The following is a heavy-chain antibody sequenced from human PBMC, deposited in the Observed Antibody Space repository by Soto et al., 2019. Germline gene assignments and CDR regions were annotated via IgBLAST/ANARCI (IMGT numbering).Heavy chain of an antibody. D-gene: IGHD3-10*01. V-gene: IGHV2-5*02. CDR2: IYWDNDK. J-gene: IGHJ4*02. CDR3: ARSLWFGYLH. Sequence: QITLKESDPKLVKPTQTLKMPCSFSGFSLSTTGVGFGWIRQSPGKALEWLAIIYWDNDKRYSPSLKSRVTITKYTSKNQVVLTVTNMDPFDTGTYYCARSLWFGYLHWGQGALVTVSS. CDR1: GFSLSTTGVG.